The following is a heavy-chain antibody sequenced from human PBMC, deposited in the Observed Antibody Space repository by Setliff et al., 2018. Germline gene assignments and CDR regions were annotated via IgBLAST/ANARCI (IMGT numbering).Heavy chain of an antibody. CDR3: ARGGTASAGPFDS. CDR1: GFTFTNYW. J-gene: IGHJ4*02. CDR2: IKQDESEK. V-gene: IGHV3-7*03. Sequence: GGSLRLSCAASGFTFTNYWINWVRQAPGKGLEWVANIKQDESEKYYVDSVKGRFTISRDNAKNSLYLQMNSLRADDTAIYYCARGGTASAGPFDSWGQGTLVTVSS. D-gene: IGHD6-13*01.